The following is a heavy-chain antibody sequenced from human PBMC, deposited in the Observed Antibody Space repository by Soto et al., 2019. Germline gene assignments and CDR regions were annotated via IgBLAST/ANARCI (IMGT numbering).Heavy chain of an antibody. D-gene: IGHD1-26*01. CDR2: INAGNGST. CDR3: ARVLGATRVNWFDP. CDR1: GYTFTSYA. J-gene: IGHJ5*02. V-gene: IGHV1-3*01. Sequence: ASVKVSCKASGYTFTSYAMHWVRQAPGQRLERMGWINAGNGSTKYSQKFQGRVTITRDTSASTAYMELSSLRSEDTAVYYCARVLGATRVNWFDPWGQGTLVTVSS.